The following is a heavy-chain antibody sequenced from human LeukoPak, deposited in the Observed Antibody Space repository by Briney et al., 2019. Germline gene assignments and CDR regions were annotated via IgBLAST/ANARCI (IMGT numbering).Heavy chain of an antibody. D-gene: IGHD1-26*01. CDR1: GGSISSSSFY. V-gene: IGHV4-39*01. CDR3: ASGSYYFDY. Sequence: SETLSLTCTVPGGSISSSSFYWGWIRQPPGKGLEWIGSIYYSGSTYYNPSLKSRVTISVDTSKNQFSLKLNSVTAADTAVYYCASGSYYFDYWGQGTLVTVSS. J-gene: IGHJ4*02. CDR2: IYYSGST.